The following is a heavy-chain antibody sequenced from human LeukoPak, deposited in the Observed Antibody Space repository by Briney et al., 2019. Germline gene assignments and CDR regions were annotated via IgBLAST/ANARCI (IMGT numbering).Heavy chain of an antibody. Sequence: GGPLRLSCAASGFTLRSYEMSWVRQAPGKGLEWVSGISGSGGTTYYADSVRGRFTISRDNSKNTLYLQMNSLRAEDTAVYYCAKEYSGYDFDYWGQGTLVTVSS. CDR1: GFTLRSYE. CDR3: AKEYSGYDFDY. J-gene: IGHJ4*02. CDR2: ISGSGGTT. D-gene: IGHD5-12*01. V-gene: IGHV3-23*01.